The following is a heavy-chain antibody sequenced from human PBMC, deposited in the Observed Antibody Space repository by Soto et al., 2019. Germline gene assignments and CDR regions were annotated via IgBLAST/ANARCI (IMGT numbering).Heavy chain of an antibody. Sequence: GGSLRLSCAASGFTFSNAWMSWVRQAPGKGLEWVGRIKSKTDGGTTDYAAPVKGRFTISRDDSKNTLYLQMNSLKTEDTAVYYCTSPLWLVRWYSGEFDYWGQGTLVTVSS. J-gene: IGHJ4*02. CDR1: GFTFSNAW. D-gene: IGHD6-19*01. CDR2: IKSKTDGGTT. CDR3: TSPLWLVRWYSGEFDY. V-gene: IGHV3-15*01.